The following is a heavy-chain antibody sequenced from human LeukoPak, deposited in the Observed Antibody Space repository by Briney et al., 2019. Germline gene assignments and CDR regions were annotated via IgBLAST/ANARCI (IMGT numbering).Heavy chain of an antibody. CDR2: IRYDGSNK. V-gene: IGHV3-30*02. CDR1: GFTFSSYG. Sequence: GGSLRLSCAASGFTFSSYGIHWVRQAPGKGLEWVAFIRYDGSNKYYADSVKGRFTISRDNARNSLYLQMNSLTAEDTAVYYCARDPYSGAYGDTYYYFMDVWGKGTTVTISS. J-gene: IGHJ6*03. D-gene: IGHD1-26*01. CDR3: ARDPYSGAYGDTYYYFMDV.